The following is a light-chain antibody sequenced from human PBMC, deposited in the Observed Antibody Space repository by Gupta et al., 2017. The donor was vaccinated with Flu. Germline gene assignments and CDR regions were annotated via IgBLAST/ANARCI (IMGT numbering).Light chain of an antibody. CDR3: TQRLQTPFT. J-gene: IGKJ4*01. CDR1: QGRRHSNGDKY. V-gene: IGKV2-28*01. CDR2: LDS. Sequence: VTPGEPASISCRANQGRRHSNGDKYLDWYRQKPGQAPQLLIYLDSKRAYGVPDRFSGSGSGTDFTLKISRGEAEDVGIYYCTQRLQTPFTFGRGTKVDIK.